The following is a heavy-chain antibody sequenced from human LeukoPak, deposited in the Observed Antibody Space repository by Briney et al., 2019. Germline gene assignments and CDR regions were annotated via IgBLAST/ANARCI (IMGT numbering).Heavy chain of an antibody. J-gene: IGHJ4*02. V-gene: IGHV3-30-3*02. CDR3: AKREYSSSWLYYFDY. CDR1: GFTFSSYA. CDR2: ISYDGSNK. D-gene: IGHD6-13*01. Sequence: PGRSLRLSCAASGFTFSSYAMHWVRQAPGKGLEWVAVISYDGSNKYYADSVKGRFTISRDNSKNTLYLQMNSLRAEDTAVYYCAKREYSSSWLYYFDYWGQGALVTVSS.